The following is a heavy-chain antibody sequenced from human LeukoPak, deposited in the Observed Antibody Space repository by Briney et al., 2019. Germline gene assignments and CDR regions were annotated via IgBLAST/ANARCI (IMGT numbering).Heavy chain of an antibody. V-gene: IGHV1-46*01. J-gene: IGHJ4*02. Sequence: ASVKVSCKASGYTFTSYYMHWVRQAPGQGLEWMGIINPSGGSTSYAQKFQGRVTMTRDTSTSTVYMELSSLRAEDTAVYYCAKERHSSGWGYYFDYWGQGTLVTVSS. D-gene: IGHD6-19*01. CDR3: AKERHSSGWGYYFDY. CDR2: INPSGGST. CDR1: GYTFTSYY.